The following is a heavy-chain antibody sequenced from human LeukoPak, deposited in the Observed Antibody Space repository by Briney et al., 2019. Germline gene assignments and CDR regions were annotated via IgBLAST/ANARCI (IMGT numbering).Heavy chain of an antibody. CDR1: GGSISSYY. Sequence: SETLSLTCTVSGGSISSYYWSWIRQPPGKGLEWIGYIYYSGSTNYNPSLKSRVTISVDTSKNQFSLKLSSVTAADTAVYYCARHLVTSGYDYVWGSYRAHLDYWGQGTLVTVSS. D-gene: IGHD3-16*02. J-gene: IGHJ4*02. CDR2: IYYSGST. CDR3: ARHLVTSGYDYVWGSYRAHLDY. V-gene: IGHV4-59*08.